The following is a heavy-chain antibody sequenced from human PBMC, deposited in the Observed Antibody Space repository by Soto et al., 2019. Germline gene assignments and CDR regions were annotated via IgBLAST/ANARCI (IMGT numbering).Heavy chain of an antibody. CDR3: AKLSPSATAVPY. Sequence: QVQLVQSGAEVKKPGSSVKVSCKASVGTFSSYAINWVRQAPGQGLEWMGGIIPIFGTAKYAQKFQGRVTITADEPTSTAYMELSSLRSEDTAVYYCAKLSPSATAVPYWGQGTLVTVSS. D-gene: IGHD3-10*02. V-gene: IGHV1-69*12. CDR1: VGTFSSYA. CDR2: IIPIFGTA. J-gene: IGHJ4*02.